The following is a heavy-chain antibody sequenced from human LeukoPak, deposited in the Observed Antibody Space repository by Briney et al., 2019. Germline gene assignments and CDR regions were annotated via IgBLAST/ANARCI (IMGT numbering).Heavy chain of an antibody. V-gene: IGHV4-30-4*07. Sequence: SETLSLTCAVSGDSITSGGYSWSWIRQTPGKGLEWIAYIHDSGSTYNNPSLRSRLSISIDTSKNQFSLKLNSVTAADTAVYYCARVVAAAGNNWFDPWGQGTLVTVSS. CDR3: ARVVAAAGNNWFDP. J-gene: IGHJ5*02. CDR2: IHDSGST. CDR1: GDSITSGGYS. D-gene: IGHD6-25*01.